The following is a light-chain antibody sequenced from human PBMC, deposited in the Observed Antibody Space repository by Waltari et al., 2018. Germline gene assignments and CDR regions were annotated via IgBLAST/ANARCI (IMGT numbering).Light chain of an antibody. V-gene: IGKV4-1*01. Sequence: DIVMTQSPDSLAVSLGERATINCKSSQSVLYTSNNKNYLDCYQQKPGQPPKLLIYWASTRKSGIPDRLSGSGSGRDCTLTNSSLQAGDVAVYDCQQYYTIPPRTFGQGTKVEIK. CDR2: WAS. CDR3: QQYYTIPPRT. J-gene: IGKJ1*01. CDR1: QSVLYTSNNKNY.